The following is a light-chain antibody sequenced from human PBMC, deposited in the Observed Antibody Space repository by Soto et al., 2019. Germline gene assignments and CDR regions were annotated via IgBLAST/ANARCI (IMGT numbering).Light chain of an antibody. J-gene: IGLJ3*02. V-gene: IGLV2-23*01. CDR2: EGT. Sequence: QSALTQPASVSESPGQSITISCTGTNNDVGNYKLVSWFQHHLGKAPKLIIYEGTKRPSGVSNRFSASQSGNTASLTISGLQAEDEADYYCYSYAGTSTWVFGGGTKVTVL. CDR1: NNDVGNYKL. CDR3: YSYAGTSTWV.